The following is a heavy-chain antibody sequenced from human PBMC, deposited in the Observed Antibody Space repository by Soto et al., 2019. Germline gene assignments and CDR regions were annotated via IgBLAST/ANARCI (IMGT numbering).Heavy chain of an antibody. CDR2: IIPIFGTA. CDR3: ARTTDYGDYCLDY. V-gene: IGHV1-69*13. D-gene: IGHD4-17*01. Sequence: SVKVSCKASGGTFSSYAISWVRQAPGQGFEWMGGIIPIFGTANYAQKFQGRVTITADESTSTAYMELSVLRSEDTAVYYCARTTDYGDYCLDYWGQGTLVAVSS. CDR1: GGTFSSYA. J-gene: IGHJ4*02.